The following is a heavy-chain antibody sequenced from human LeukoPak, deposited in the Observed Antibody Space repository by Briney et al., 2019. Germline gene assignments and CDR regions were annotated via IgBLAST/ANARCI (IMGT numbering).Heavy chain of an antibody. CDR3: ASGLGAHSSGYYYYYGMDV. CDR2: IYSGGST. V-gene: IGHV3-66*01. J-gene: IGHJ6*02. CDR1: GFTVSSNY. D-gene: IGHD3-22*01. Sequence: GGSLRLSCAASGFTVSSNYMSWVRQAPGKGLEWVSVIYSGGSTYYADSVKGRFTISRDNSKNTLYLQMNSLRAEDTAVYYCASGLGAHSSGYYYYYGMDVWGQGTTVTVSS.